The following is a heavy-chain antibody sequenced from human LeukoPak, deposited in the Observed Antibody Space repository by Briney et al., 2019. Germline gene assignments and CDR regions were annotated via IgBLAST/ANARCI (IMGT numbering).Heavy chain of an antibody. V-gene: IGHV4-59*08. CDR1: GGSIINYY. CDR2: MYYSGSN. CDR3: ARHTPFGTTGTTFDY. Sequence: SETLSITCTVSGGSIINYYWSWIRQPPGKGLEWIGYMYYSGSNSYNPSLKSRVTISVDTSKNQFSLKLSSVTAADTAVYYCARHTPFGTTGTTFDYWGQGSLVTVSS. D-gene: IGHD1-1*01. J-gene: IGHJ4*02.